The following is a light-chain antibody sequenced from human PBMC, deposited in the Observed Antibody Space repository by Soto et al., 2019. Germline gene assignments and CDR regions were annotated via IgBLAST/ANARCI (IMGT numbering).Light chain of an antibody. CDR1: QTISSW. CDR3: QHYNSYSEA. V-gene: IGKV1-5*03. Sequence: DIQMTQSPSTLSGSVGDRVTITCRASQTISSWLAWYQQKPGKAPKLLIYKASTLKSGVPSRFSGSGSGTEFTLTISSLQSDYFATYYCQHYNSYSEAFGQGTKVDIK. J-gene: IGKJ1*01. CDR2: KAS.